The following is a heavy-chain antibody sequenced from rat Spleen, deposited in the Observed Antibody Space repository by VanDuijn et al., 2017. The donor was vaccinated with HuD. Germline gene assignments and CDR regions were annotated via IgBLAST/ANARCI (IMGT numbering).Heavy chain of an antibody. CDR2: ITNASGGT. J-gene: IGHJ2*01. V-gene: IGHV5-31*01. Sequence: EVQLVESGGGLVQPGGSLKLSCVASGFTFNYYWMTWIRQAPGKGLEGVASITNASGGTHYPDSVKGRFTISRDIAKSTLYLQMNNLRSEDTATYYCTRGTYFRHWGQGVMVTVSS. CDR1: GFTFNYYW. D-gene: IGHD4-6*01. CDR3: TRGTYFRH.